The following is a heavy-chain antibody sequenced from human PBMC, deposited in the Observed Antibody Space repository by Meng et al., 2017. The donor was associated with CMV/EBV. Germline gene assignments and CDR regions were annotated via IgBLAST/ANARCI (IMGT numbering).Heavy chain of an antibody. CDR1: GGTFSSYA. J-gene: IGHJ6*02. CDR2: IIPIFGTA. V-gene: IGHV1-69*05. CDR3: ARSRPRCSSTSCYTGGVNYYYYGMDV. D-gene: IGHD2-2*02. Sequence: SVKVSCKASGGTFSSYAISWVRQAPGQGLEWMGGIIPIFGTANYAQKFQGRVTITTDESTSTAYMELSSLRSEDTAVYYCARSRPRCSSTSCYTGGVNYYYYGMDVWGQGTTVTVSS.